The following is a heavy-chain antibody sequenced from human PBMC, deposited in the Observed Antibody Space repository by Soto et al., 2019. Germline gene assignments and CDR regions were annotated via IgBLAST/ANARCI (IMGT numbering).Heavy chain of an antibody. D-gene: IGHD2-2*01. CDR1: GYTFTDYY. CDR3: AIRTGQLAIISEFDGDWFFEV. J-gene: IGHJ2*01. Sequence: ASVKVSCKASGYTFTDYYIHWARQAPGQGLEWVGWINPDSGGTNLAQRFQGRVTMTSDTSINTAYMELSSLRSDDTAVYYCAIRTGQLAIISEFDGDWFFEVWGRGTLVTVSS. V-gene: IGHV1-2*02. CDR2: INPDSGGT.